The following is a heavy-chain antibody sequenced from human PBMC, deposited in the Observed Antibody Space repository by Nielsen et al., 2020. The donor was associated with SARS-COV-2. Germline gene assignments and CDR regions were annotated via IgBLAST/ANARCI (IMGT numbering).Heavy chain of an antibody. D-gene: IGHD4-17*01. CDR3: ARHGAHDYGENDAFDI. CDR2: IHYSGIT. J-gene: IGHJ3*02. CDR1: GGSISSYY. Sequence: GSLRLSCTVSGGSISSYYWSWIRQPAGKGLEWIAYIHYSGITNYNTSLKSRVTISVDTSKNQFSLKLSSVTAADTAVYYCARHGAHDYGENDAFDIWGQGTMVTVSS. V-gene: IGHV4-59*08.